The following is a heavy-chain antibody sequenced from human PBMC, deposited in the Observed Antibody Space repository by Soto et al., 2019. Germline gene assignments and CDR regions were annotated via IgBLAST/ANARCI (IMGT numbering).Heavy chain of an antibody. V-gene: IGHV4-61*01. J-gene: IGHJ6*02. CDR3: ARARDRYSNYGMDV. D-gene: IGHD4-4*01. CDR2: IYYSGST. CDR1: GGSVSSGSYY. Sequence: SETLSLTCTVSGGSVSSGSYYRSWIRQPPGKGLEWIGYIYYSGSTNYNPSLKSRVTISVDTSKNQFSLKLSSVTAADTAVYYCARARDRYSNYGMDVWGQGTTVTVSS.